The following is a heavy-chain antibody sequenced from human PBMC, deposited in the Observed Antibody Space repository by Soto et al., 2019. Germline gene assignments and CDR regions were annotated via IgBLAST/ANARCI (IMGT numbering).Heavy chain of an antibody. CDR2: FVGSTGST. Sequence: QPGGSLRLSCAASGFTFSSYTMNWVRQAPGKGLEWVSTFVGSTGSTFYADSVKGRFTISRDDSKNTLYLQMNSLRAEDTAVYYCAKRHTTVATPANYFDYWGQGTLVTVSS. J-gene: IGHJ4*02. V-gene: IGHV3-23*01. CDR3: AKRHTTVATPANYFDY. D-gene: IGHD1-1*01. CDR1: GFTFSSYT.